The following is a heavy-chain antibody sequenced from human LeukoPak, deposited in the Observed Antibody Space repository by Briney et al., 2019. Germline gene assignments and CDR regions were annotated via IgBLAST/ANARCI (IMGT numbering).Heavy chain of an antibody. CDR2: INTNTGNP. J-gene: IGHJ4*02. V-gene: IGHV7-4-1*02. CDR3: ARVGIAAADY. Sequence: ASVKVSCKASGYTFTGYYMHWVRQAPGQGLEWMGWINTNTGNPTYAQGFTGRFVFSLDTSVSTAYLQISSLKAEDTAVYYCARVGIAAADYWGQGTLVTVSS. CDR1: GYTFTGYY. D-gene: IGHD6-13*01.